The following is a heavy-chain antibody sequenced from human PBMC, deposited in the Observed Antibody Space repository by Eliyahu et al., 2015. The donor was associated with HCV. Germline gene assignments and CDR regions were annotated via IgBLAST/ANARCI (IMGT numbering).Heavy chain of an antibody. CDR1: GFSXGDFX. D-gene: IGHD6-19*01. Sequence: EVQLVESGGGLVQPGXSLRLSCTGSGFSXGDFXMXWVRQAPGKGLEWIGFIRSKTYGETTEYAASVKGRFTISRDDSKSITYLQMNSLKTEDSAVYYCTREIEQWLGLYKNDFDYWGQGTLVTVSS. J-gene: IGHJ4*02. CDR2: IRSKTYGETT. CDR3: TREIEQWLGLYKNDFDY. V-gene: IGHV3-49*04.